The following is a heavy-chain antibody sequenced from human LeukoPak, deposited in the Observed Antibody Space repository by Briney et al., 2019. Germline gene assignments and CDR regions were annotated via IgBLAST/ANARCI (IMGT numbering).Heavy chain of an antibody. Sequence: PGGSLRLSCAASGFIFSSYSMNWVRQAPGKGLEWVSSISSSSSYIYYADSVKGRFTISRDNAKNSLSLQMISLRAEDTAVYYCARDWRDSSGYYSYYFDYWGQGTLVTVSS. CDR1: GFIFSSYS. D-gene: IGHD3-22*01. J-gene: IGHJ4*02. CDR3: ARDWRDSSGYYSYYFDY. V-gene: IGHV3-21*01. CDR2: ISSSSSYI.